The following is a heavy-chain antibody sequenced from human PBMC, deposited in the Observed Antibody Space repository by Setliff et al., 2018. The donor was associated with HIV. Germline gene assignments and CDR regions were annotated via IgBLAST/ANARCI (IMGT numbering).Heavy chain of an antibody. J-gene: IGHJ4*02. CDR3: IADLTDPPAFGPDY. CDR1: GFTFNYAW. CDR2: IKSKIDGETT. V-gene: IGHV3-15*01. D-gene: IGHD3-3*02. Sequence: KPGGSLRLSCATSGFTFNYAWMGWVRQAPGKGLEWVGRIKSKIDGETTDYAAPVKGRFTISRDDSKNILYLQLNSLKIEDTAVYHCIADLTDPPAFGPDYWGQGTLVTVSS.